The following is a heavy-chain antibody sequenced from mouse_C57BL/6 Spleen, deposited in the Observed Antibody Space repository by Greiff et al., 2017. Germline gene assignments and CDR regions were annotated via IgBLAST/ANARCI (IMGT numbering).Heavy chain of an antibody. CDR1: GFTFSDYY. CDR3: ARDRDNYAGPYTLDN. Sequence: EVMLVESEGGLVQPGSSMKLSCTASGFTFSDYYMAWVRQVPEKGLEWVANINYDGSSTYYLDSLKSRFIISRDNAKNILYLQMSSLKSEDTATXYCARDRDNYAGPYTLDNRGQKTSHTVS. CDR2: INYDGSST. V-gene: IGHV5-16*01. J-gene: IGHJ4*01. D-gene: IGHD1-3*01.